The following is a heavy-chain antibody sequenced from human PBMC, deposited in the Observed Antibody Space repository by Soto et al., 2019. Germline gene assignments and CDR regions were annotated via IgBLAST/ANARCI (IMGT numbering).Heavy chain of an antibody. CDR2: INAGNGNT. J-gene: IGHJ4*02. D-gene: IGHD6-13*01. Sequence: ASVKVSCKASGYTFTSYAMHWVRQAPGQRLEWMGWINAGNGNTKYSQKFQGRVTITRDTSASTAYMELSSLRSEDTAVYYCARAIAAAGREYTDWGQGTLVTVSS. CDR3: ARAIAAAGREYTD. CDR1: GYTFTSYA. V-gene: IGHV1-3*01.